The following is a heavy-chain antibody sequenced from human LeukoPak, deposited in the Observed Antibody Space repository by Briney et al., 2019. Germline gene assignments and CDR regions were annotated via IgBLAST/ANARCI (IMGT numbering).Heavy chain of an antibody. CDR1: GGSISSNSDY. Sequence: PSETLSLTCTVSGGSISSNSDYWGWIRQPPGKGLEWIGTIYYSGSTYYNPSFKSRVIISVDTSKNQFSLKLSSVTAADTAVYYCARVRMATINYFDYWGQGTLVTVSS. CDR2: IYYSGST. V-gene: IGHV4-39*07. CDR3: ARVRMATINYFDY. D-gene: IGHD5-24*01. J-gene: IGHJ4*02.